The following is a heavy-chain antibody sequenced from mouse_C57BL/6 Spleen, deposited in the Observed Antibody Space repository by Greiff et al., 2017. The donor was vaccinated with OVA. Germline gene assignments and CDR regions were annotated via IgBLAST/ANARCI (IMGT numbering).Heavy chain of an antibody. V-gene: IGHV5-9-1*02. J-gene: IGHJ1*03. CDR3: TRDGDAHWYFDV. D-gene: IGHD2-3*01. Sequence: EVQVVESGEGLVKPGGSLKLSCAASGFTFSSYAMSWVRQTPEKRLEWVAYISSGGDYIYYADTVKGRFTISRDNARNTLYLQMSSLKSEDTAMYYCTRDGDAHWYFDVWGTGTTVTVSS. CDR1: GFTFSSYA. CDR2: ISSGGDYI.